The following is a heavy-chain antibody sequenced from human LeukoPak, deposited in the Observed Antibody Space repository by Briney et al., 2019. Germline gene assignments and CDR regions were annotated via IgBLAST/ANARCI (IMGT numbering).Heavy chain of an antibody. V-gene: IGHV3-23*01. Sequence: GGSLRLSCAASGFTFSSHAMSWVRQAPGKGLEWVSAISGSGGSTYYADSVKGRFTISRDNSKNTQYLQMNSLRAEDTAVYYCAKSVGWGGYDAVDIWGQGIMVTVSS. CDR1: GFTFSSHA. J-gene: IGHJ3*02. D-gene: IGHD3-16*01. CDR3: AKSVGWGGYDAVDI. CDR2: ISGSGGST.